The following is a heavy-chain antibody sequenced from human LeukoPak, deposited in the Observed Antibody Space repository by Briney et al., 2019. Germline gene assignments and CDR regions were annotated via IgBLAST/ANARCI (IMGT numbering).Heavy chain of an antibody. CDR1: GGTFSSYA. Sequence: ASVKVSCKASGGTFSSYAISWVRQSPGQGLEWMGGIIPIFGTANYAQKFQGRVTITADESTSTAYMELSSLRSEDTAVYYCVEKPAYDILTGYLVYWGQGTLVTVSS. CDR2: IIPIFGTA. J-gene: IGHJ4*02. V-gene: IGHV1-69*13. CDR3: VEKPAYDILTGYLVY. D-gene: IGHD3-9*01.